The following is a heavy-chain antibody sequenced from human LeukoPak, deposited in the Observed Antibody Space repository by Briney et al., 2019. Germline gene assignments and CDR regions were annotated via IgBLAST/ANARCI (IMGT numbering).Heavy chain of an antibody. J-gene: IGHJ4*02. V-gene: IGHV1-2*02. CDR3: AREFPYYDSSGYIDY. D-gene: IGHD3-22*01. Sequence: ASVKVSCKASGYTFTGYYMHWVRQAPGQGLEWMGWINPNSGGTNYAQKFQGRVTMTRDTSISTAYMELSRLRSDDTAVYYCAREFPYYDSSGYIDYWGQGTLVTVSS. CDR2: INPNSGGT. CDR1: GYTFTGYY.